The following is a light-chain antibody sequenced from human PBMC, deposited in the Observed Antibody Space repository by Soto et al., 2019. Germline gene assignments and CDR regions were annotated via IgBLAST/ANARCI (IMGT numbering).Light chain of an antibody. V-gene: IGLV3-21*04. Sequence: SYELTQPPAVSVAPGKTATITCGGPNTGSKSVHWYKQKPGQAPVLVIYSDSDRPSAIPERFSGSKSGNTATLTINRVEAGDEADYYCQVWDSGSDHVVFGGGTKLTVL. CDR2: SDS. CDR1: NTGSKS. CDR3: QVWDSGSDHVV. J-gene: IGLJ3*02.